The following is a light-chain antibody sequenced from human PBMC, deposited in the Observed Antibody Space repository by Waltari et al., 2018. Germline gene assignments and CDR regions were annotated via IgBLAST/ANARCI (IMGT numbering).Light chain of an antibody. V-gene: IGLV1-40*01. CDR1: PSNIGAGHA. CDR3: QVWDANTDPGV. Sequence: QSVLTQPPSVSGPPGQRVTISCSGSPSNIGAGHAVHWDQHLPGTAPKLLIYGNNNRPSGIPERFSGSNSGNTATLTISRVEAGDEADYYCQVWDANTDPGVFGTGTEVTVL. CDR2: GNN. J-gene: IGLJ1*01.